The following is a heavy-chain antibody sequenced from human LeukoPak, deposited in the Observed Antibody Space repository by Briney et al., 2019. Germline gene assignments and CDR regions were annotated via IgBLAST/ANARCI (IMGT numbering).Heavy chain of an antibody. CDR1: GGSISSGDYY. D-gene: IGHD2-21*01. J-gene: IGHJ4*02. V-gene: IGHV4-30-4*01. Sequence: SETLSLTCTVSGGSISSGDYYWSCIRQPPGKGLEWIGYIYYSGSTYYNPSLKSRVTISVDTSKNQFSLKLSSVTAADTAVYYCARGFLYYFDYWGQGTLVTVSS. CDR3: ARGFLYYFDY. CDR2: IYYSGST.